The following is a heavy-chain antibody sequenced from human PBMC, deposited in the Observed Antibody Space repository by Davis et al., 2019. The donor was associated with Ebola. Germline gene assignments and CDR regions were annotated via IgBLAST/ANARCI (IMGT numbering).Heavy chain of an antibody. J-gene: IGHJ4*02. CDR2: INQDGTEI. D-gene: IGHD1-26*01. V-gene: IGHV3-7*01. CDR1: GFTVSSNY. CDR3: AKDDYHSGSPFDY. Sequence: GGSLRLSCAASGFTVSSNYMSWVRQAPGKGLEWVASINQDGTEIDYVDSVKGRFTISRDNAKKSLFLQPNSLRAEDTAVYYCAKDDYHSGSPFDYWGQGTLVTVSS.